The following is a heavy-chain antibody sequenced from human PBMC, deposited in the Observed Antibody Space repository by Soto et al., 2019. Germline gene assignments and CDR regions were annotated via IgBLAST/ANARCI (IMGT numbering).Heavy chain of an antibody. CDR1: GFTFRNYG. CDR3: AKDITGSGWYSLDY. CDR2: IGIGSSTK. J-gene: IGHJ4*02. V-gene: IGHV3-48*04. Sequence: GGSLRLSCAASGFTFRNYGMNWVRQAPGKGLEWVSYIGIGSSTKYYADSVKGRFTISRDNSKNSLYLQMNSLRTEDTALYYCAKDITGSGWYSLDYWGQGTLVTVSS. D-gene: IGHD6-19*01.